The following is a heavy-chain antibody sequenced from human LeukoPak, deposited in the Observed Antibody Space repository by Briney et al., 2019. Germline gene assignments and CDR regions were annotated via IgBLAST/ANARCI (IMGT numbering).Heavy chain of an antibody. CDR1: RFTFSSYA. J-gene: IGHJ4*02. Sequence: GGSLRLSCAASRFTFSSYAMSWARQAPGKGLEWVSGISGSGGSTSYADSVKGRFTISRDNSKNTLYLQMNSLRAEDTAVYYCAKDQSYACDYWGQGTLVTVSS. CDR2: ISGSGGST. D-gene: IGHD3-16*01. V-gene: IGHV3-23*01. CDR3: AKDQSYACDY.